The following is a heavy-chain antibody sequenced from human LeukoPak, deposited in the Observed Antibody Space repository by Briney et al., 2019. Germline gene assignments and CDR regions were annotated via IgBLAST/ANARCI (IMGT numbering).Heavy chain of an antibody. V-gene: IGHV1-18*01. CDR2: ISAYNGNT. CDR3: ARNLAAAGTHWFDP. CDR1: GYTFTSYG. J-gene: IGHJ5*02. D-gene: IGHD6-13*01. Sequence: ASVKVSCKASGYTFTSYGISWVRQAPGQGLEWMGWISAYNGNTNYAQKLQGRVTMTTDTSTSTAYMELRSLRSDDTAVYYCARNLAAAGTHWFDPWGQGTLVTASS.